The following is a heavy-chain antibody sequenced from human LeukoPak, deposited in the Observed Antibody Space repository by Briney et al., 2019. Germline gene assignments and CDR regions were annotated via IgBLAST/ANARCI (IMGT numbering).Heavy chain of an antibody. CDR2: IYYSGST. CDR3: ARVSTGGAYFDY. V-gene: IGHV4-31*03. D-gene: IGHD4-17*01. CDR1: GGSISSGGYY. J-gene: IGHJ4*02. Sequence: SQTLSLTCTVAGGSISSGGYYWSWIRQHPGKGLEWIGYIYYSGSTYYNPCLKSRVTISVDKSKNQFSLKLSSVTAADTAVYYCARVSTGGAYFDYWGQGTLVTVSS.